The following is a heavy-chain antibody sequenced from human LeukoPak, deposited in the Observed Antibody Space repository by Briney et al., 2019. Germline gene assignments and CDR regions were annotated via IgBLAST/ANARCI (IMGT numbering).Heavy chain of an antibody. J-gene: IGHJ3*02. D-gene: IGHD1-26*01. CDR1: GGSISSGGYS. CDR3: ARQRTVNSGSLQVPFLSPEAIWAFDI. CDR2: IYHSGST. Sequence: SETLSLTCAVSGGSISSGGYSWSWIRQPPGKGLEWIGYIYHSGSTYYNPSLKSRVTISVDRSKNQFSLKLSSVTAADTAVYYCARQRTVNSGSLQVPFLSPEAIWAFDIWGQGTMVTVSS. V-gene: IGHV4-30-2*01.